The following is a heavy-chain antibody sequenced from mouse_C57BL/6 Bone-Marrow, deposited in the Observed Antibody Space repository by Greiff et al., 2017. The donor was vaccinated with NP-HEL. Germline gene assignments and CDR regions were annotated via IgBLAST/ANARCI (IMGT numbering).Heavy chain of an antibody. V-gene: IGHV1-83*01. J-gene: IGHJ4*01. CDR3: RMMGSSYDEYYYAMDY. Sequence: VQLQQSGPELVKPGASVKMSCKASGYTFTDYYMHWVKQKPGKGLEWIGEIYPGSGNTSYNEKFKGKATLTADTSSSTAYMQLSSLTSEDSAVYFCARMMGSSYDEYYYAMDYWGQGTSVTVSA. CDR2: YPGSGNTS. D-gene: IGHD1-1*01. CDR1: YTFTDYYM.